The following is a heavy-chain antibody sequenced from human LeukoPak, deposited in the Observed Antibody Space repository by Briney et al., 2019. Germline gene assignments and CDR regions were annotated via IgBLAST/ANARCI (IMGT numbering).Heavy chain of an antibody. Sequence: GGSLRLSCAVSGFTFSRSAMTWVRQGPGRGLEFVASIIYSGGATYYADSVRGRFTISRDNSKNTLYLQMNSLRAEDTALYYCAKDGLYYDGSEHVYYFDSWGQGTLVTVSS. CDR2: IIYSGGAT. D-gene: IGHD3-22*01. CDR1: GFTFSRSA. CDR3: AKDGLYYDGSEHVYYFDS. V-gene: IGHV3-23*01. J-gene: IGHJ4*02.